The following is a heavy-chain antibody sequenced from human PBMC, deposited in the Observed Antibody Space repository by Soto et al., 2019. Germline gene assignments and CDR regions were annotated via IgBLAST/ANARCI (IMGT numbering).Heavy chain of an antibody. Sequence: QVQLQESGPGLVKPSETLSLTCTVSGGSISSYYWSWIRQPPGKGLEWIGYIYYSGSTNYNPSLKSRVTISVDTSKNQFSLKLSSVTAADTAVYYCAGSGYVDDAFDIWGQGTMVTVSS. V-gene: IGHV4-59*01. D-gene: IGHD5-12*01. J-gene: IGHJ3*02. CDR3: AGSGYVDDAFDI. CDR2: IYYSGST. CDR1: GGSISSYY.